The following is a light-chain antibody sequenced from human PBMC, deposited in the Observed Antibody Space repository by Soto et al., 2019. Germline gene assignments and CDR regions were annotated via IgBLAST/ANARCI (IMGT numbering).Light chain of an antibody. J-gene: IGKJ1*01. CDR1: QSVSNTY. Sequence: EIVLTQSPGTLSLSPGERATLSCRTSQSVSNTYLAWFQQKPGQGPRLLIYDASIRATGIPDRFSGSGSGTDFTLTISRLEPEDFAVYFCQQYGSSPRTF. V-gene: IGKV3-20*01. CDR2: DAS. CDR3: QQYGSSPRT.